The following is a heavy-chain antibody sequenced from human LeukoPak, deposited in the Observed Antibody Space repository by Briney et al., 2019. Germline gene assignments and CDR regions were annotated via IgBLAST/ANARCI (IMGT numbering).Heavy chain of an antibody. J-gene: IGHJ3*02. CDR3: ARKGYYYDSSGYYHSAFDI. CDR2: IYPGDSDT. Sequence: GESPKISCKGSGYSFTSYWIGWVRQMPGKGLEGMGIIYPGDSDTRYSPSFQGQVTLSADKSISTAYLQWSSLKASDTAMYYCARKGYYYDSSGYYHSAFDIWGQGTMVTVSS. V-gene: IGHV5-51*01. CDR1: GYSFTSYW. D-gene: IGHD3-22*01.